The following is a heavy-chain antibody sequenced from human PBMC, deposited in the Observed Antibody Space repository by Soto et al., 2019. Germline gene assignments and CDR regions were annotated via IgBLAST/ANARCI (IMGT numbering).Heavy chain of an antibody. V-gene: IGHV3-66*01. CDR1: GLTVSTNP. CDR3: ARDGSGH. Sequence: EVQLVESGGGLVQPGGSLRLSCAASGLTVSTNPMSWVRQAPGKGPEWVSVIYTGGGTHYADAVKCRFTISRDNSKNTVNLQMNSLRPEDTAVYYCARDGSGHWGQGTLVTVSS. CDR2: IYTGGGT. J-gene: IGHJ4*02.